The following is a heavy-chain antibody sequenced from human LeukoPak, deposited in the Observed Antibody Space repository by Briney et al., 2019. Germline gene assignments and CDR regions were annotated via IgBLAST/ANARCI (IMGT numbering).Heavy chain of an antibody. D-gene: IGHD3-16*01. CDR2: IDLHGSDT. J-gene: IGHJ4*02. Sequence: GGSLRLSCAASGFSFSAYWMSWVRQAPGKGLEWVANIDLHGSDTYYADSVEGRFTISKDNPKNSLYLQMNNLRADDTAIYYCARANYVLDYWGQGALVTVSS. CDR1: GFSFSAYW. V-gene: IGHV3-7*04. CDR3: ARANYVLDY.